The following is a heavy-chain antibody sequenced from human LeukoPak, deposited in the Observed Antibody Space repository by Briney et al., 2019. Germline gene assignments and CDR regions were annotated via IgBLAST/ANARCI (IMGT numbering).Heavy chain of an antibody. Sequence: SETLSLTCTVSGGSITSYYWSWIRQPPGKGLEWIGYIYYSGSTNYNPSLKSRVTISVDTSKNQFSLRLSSVTAADTAVYYCARGDCSSTSCLYYYYYYMDVWGKGTTVTVSS. V-gene: IGHV4-59*01. J-gene: IGHJ6*03. CDR2: IYYSGST. D-gene: IGHD2-2*01. CDR3: ARGDCSSTSCLYYYYYYMDV. CDR1: GGSITSYY.